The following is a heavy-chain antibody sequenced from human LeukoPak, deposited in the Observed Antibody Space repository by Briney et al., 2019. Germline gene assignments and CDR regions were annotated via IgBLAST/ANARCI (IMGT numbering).Heavy chain of an antibody. CDR3: ASQYSSSWYYFDY. Sequence: SETLSLTCAGYGGSFSGYYWSWIRHPPGKGLEWIGEINHSGSTNYNPSLKSRVTISVDTSKNQFSLKLSSVTAADTAVYYCASQYSSSWYYFDYWGQGTLVTVSS. CDR2: INHSGST. V-gene: IGHV4-34*01. D-gene: IGHD6-13*01. J-gene: IGHJ4*02. CDR1: GGSFSGYY.